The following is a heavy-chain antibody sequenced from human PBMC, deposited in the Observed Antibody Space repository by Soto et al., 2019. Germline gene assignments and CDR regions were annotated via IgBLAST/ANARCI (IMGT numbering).Heavy chain of an antibody. CDR1: GYTFTSYA. J-gene: IGHJ6*02. CDR2: INAGNGNT. V-gene: IGHV1-3*01. CDR3: ARDAPYYDILTGYYNVGYYYGMDV. D-gene: IGHD3-9*01. Sequence: QVQLVQSGAEVKKPGASVKVSCKASGYTFTSYAMHWVRQAPGQRLEWMGWINAGNGNTKYSQKFQGRVTITRDTSASTAYMELSSLRSEDTAVYYCARDAPYYDILTGYYNVGYYYGMDVWGQGTTVTVSS.